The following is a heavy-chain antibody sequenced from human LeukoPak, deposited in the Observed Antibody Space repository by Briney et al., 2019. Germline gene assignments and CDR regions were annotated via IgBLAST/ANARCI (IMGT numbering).Heavy chain of an antibody. J-gene: IGHJ4*02. CDR3: AKDYGNYRGSDY. Sequence: GGSLRLSCATSGFAFAQYMMHWVRQAPGKGLEWVSLITWDGATTLYSGSVKGRFTISRDNSKNSLYLQMNSLRSEDTALYYCAKDYGNYRGSDYWGQGTLVTVPS. V-gene: IGHV3-43*01. CDR1: GFAFAQYM. CDR2: ITWDGATT. D-gene: IGHD3-22*01.